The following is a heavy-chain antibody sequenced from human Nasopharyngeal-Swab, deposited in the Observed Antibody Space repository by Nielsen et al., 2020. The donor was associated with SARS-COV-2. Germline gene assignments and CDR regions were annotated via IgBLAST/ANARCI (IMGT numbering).Heavy chain of an antibody. D-gene: IGHD2-15*01. CDR2: IRSDGNDNAT. CDR1: GFIFTNYS. J-gene: IGHJ4*02. V-gene: IGHV3-73*01. Sequence: GESLKISCAGSGFIFTNYSIHWVRQVPGKGLEWIGSIRSDGNDNATDHAVPVEGRFTISRDDSTNTAYLQMNSLIAEDTAIYYCTRCGGSCYTGKDFWGQGTLVTVSS. CDR3: TRCGGSCYTGKDF.